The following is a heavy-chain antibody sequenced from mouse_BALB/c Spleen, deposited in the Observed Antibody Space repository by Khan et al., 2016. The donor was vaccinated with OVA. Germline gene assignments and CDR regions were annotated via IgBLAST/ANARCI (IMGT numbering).Heavy chain of an antibody. CDR3: ARTARIKY. V-gene: IGHV3-2*02. Sequence: EVQLQESGPGLVTPSQSLSLTCTVTGYSITSGYGWNWIRQFPGNKLEWMGYISYSGSTNYNPSLKSRISITQDTSKNQFFLQSNSVTTETTATYYSARTARIKYWGQGTMLTVSS. CDR2: ISYSGST. J-gene: IGHJ2*01. D-gene: IGHD1-2*01. CDR1: GYSITSGYG.